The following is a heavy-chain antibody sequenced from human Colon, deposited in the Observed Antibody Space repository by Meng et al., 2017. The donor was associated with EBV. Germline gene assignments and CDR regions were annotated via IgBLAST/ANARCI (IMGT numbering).Heavy chain of an antibody. CDR3: ARENYSRLDY. CDR1: GFTFSDYF. D-gene: IGHD1-7*01. CDR2: IMIKGASSRP. J-gene: IGHJ4*02. V-gene: IGHV3-72*01. Sequence: EVQLVESGGGLVQPGGSLRLSCTASGFTFSDYFMDWVRQAPGKGLEWVGRIMIKGASSRPHYAASVRSSFPISRADSTASLSLQLNTLKTEDTAVYLCARENYSRLDYWGQGTLVTVSS.